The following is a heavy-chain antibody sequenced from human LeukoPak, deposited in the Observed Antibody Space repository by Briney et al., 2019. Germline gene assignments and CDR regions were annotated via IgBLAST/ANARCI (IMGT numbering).Heavy chain of an antibody. J-gene: IGHJ4*02. V-gene: IGHV4-34*01. CDR2: INHSGST. D-gene: IGHD6-13*01. CDR1: GGSFSGYY. Sequence: SETPSLTCAVYGGSFSGYYWSWIRQPPGKGLEWIGEINHSGSTNYNPSLKSRITISGDTSKNQFSLKLSSVTAADTAVYYCARVIAAAGIRYFDYWGQGTLVTVSS. CDR3: ARVIAAAGIRYFDY.